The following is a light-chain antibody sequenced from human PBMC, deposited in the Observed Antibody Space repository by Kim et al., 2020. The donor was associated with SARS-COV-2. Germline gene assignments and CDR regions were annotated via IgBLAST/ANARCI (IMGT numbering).Light chain of an antibody. V-gene: IGKV1-13*02. CDR1: QGIRNT. CDR2: DAS. J-gene: IGKJ3*01. Sequence: AIQLTQSPSSLSASVGDRVTITCRASQGIRNTLAWYQQKPGKAPHLLIYDASNLESGVPSRFSGSGSGTDFTLTISSLQPEDFAAYFWQQFNTYPFAFGPGTKVDIK. CDR3: QQFNTYPFA.